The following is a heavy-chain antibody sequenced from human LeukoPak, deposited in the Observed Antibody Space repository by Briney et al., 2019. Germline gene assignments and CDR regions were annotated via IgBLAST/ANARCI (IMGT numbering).Heavy chain of an antibody. V-gene: IGHV3-48*02. CDR3: ARARASGRSGFDY. CDR1: GFTFSSYS. CDR2: ISSSSSTI. D-gene: IGHD2-15*01. Sequence: GGSLRLSCTASGFTFSSYSMNWVRQAPGKGLEWVSYISSSSSTIYYADSVKGRFTISRDNAKNSLYLQMNSLRDEDTAVYYCARARASGRSGFDYWGQGTLVTVSS. J-gene: IGHJ4*02.